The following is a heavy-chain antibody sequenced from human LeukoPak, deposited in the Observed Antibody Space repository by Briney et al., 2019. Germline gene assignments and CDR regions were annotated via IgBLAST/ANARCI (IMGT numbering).Heavy chain of an antibody. CDR3: ARDSKRYYFDY. J-gene: IGHJ4*02. V-gene: IGHV3-23*01. D-gene: IGHD6-13*01. CDR2: ISGSGGNT. CDR1: GFTFSSYA. Sequence: GGSLRLSCAASGFTFSSYAMSWVRQAPGKGLEWVSAISGSGGNTYYADSVKGRFTISRDNAKNSLYLQMNSLRAEDTAVYYCARDSKRYYFDYWGQGTLVTVSS.